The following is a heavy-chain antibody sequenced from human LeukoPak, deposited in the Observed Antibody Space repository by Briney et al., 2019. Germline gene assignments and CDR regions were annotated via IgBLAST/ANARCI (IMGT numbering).Heavy chain of an antibody. Sequence: ASVKVSCKASKYRFTDYYIHWLRQAPGQGLEWMGRINPNSGDTNYARNLQGRVTMTKDTSINTAYMVLSSLRSDDTAVYYCTRDRHINNSGRFDPWGQGTLVTVSS. D-gene: IGHD2-21*01. V-gene: IGHV1-2*06. J-gene: IGHJ5*02. CDR3: TRDRHINNSGRFDP. CDR2: INPNSGDT. CDR1: KYRFTDYY.